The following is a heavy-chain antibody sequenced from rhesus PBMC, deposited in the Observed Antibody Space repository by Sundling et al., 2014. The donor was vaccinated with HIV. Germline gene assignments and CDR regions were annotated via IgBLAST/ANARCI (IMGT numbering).Heavy chain of an antibody. CDR3: ARRITTQFDF. J-gene: IGHJ4*01. CDR1: GGSISSSNW. Sequence: QVQLQESGPGLVKPSETLSLTCAVSGGSISSSNWWNWIRQVPGKGLEWIGGIYGSGGNNYLNPFFRSRVTLSKDTSKNQFSLKLSSVTAADTAVYYCARRITTQFDFWGQGVLVTVSS. V-gene: IGHV4-65*02. D-gene: IGHD1-20*01. CDR2: IYGSGGNN.